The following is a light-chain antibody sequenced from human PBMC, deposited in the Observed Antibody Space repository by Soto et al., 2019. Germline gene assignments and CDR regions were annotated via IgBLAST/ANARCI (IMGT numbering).Light chain of an antibody. CDR3: QSYDSSLSGLV. J-gene: IGLJ2*01. Sequence: QSALTQPASVSGSPGQSITISCTGTSSDVGGYNYVSWYQQHPGKAPKLLIYGNSNRPSGVPDRFSGSKSGTSASLAITGLQAEDEADYYCQSYDSSLSGLVFGGGTKLTVL. CDR2: GNS. V-gene: IGLV2-14*01. CDR1: SSDVGGYNY.